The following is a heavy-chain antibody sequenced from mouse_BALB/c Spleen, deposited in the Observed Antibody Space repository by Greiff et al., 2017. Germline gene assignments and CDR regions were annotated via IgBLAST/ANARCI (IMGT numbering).Heavy chain of an antibody. CDR3: ARDGGNYDAMDY. V-gene: IGHV7-3*02. CDR1: GFTFTDYY. CDR2: IRNKANGYTT. Sequence: VQLKESGGGLVQPGGSLRLSCATSGFTFTDYYMSWVRQPPGKALEWLGFIRNKANGYTTEYSASVKGRFTISRDNSQSILYLQMNTLRAEDSATYYCARDGGNYDAMDYWGQGTSVTVSS. D-gene: IGHD2-1*01. J-gene: IGHJ4*01.